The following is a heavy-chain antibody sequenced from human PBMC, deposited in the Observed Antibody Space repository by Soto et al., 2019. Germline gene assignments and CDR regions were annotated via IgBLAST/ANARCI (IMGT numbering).Heavy chain of an antibody. CDR1: GFTFSSYA. CDR3: AKDGSSWYPFDY. Sequence: GGSLRLSCAASGFTFSSYAMSWVRQAPGKGLEWVSAISGSGGSTDYADSVKGRFTISRDNSKNTLYPQMHSLRAEDTAVYYCAKDGSSWYPFDYWGQGTLVTVSS. J-gene: IGHJ4*02. D-gene: IGHD6-13*01. V-gene: IGHV3-23*01. CDR2: ISGSGGST.